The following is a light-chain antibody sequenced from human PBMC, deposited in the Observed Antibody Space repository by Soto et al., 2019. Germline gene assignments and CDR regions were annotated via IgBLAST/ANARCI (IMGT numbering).Light chain of an antibody. Sequence: EILLTQSPGTLSLSRAEGATFSPGASQSVSSSYLAWYQQKPXQAHRLXXYGASSRATGIPDRFSGSGSGTDFTLTISRLEPEDFVVYYGQQYGSSPTWTFGQGTKVDIK. CDR1: QSVSSSY. CDR3: QQYGSSPTWT. J-gene: IGKJ1*01. CDR2: GAS. V-gene: IGKV3-20*01.